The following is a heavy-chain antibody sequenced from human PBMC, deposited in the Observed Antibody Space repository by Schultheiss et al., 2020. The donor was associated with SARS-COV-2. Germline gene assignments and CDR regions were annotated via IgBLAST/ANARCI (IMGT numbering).Heavy chain of an antibody. CDR1: GGSISSYY. D-gene: IGHD2-2*01. CDR2: IYHSGST. V-gene: IGHV4-59*04. Sequence: SQTLSLTCTVSGGSISSYYWSWIRQPPGKGLEWVASIYHSGSTYYNPSLKSRVTISVDTSKNQFSLKLSSVTAADTAVYYCARAGYCSSTSCDHYYYYYMDVWGKGTTVTVSS. CDR3: ARAGYCSSTSCDHYYYYYMDV. J-gene: IGHJ6*03.